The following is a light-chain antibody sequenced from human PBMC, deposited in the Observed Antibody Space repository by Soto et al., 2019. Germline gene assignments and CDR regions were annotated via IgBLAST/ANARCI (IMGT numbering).Light chain of an antibody. CDR3: QRYGDSDYT. V-gene: IGKV3-20*01. Sequence: EFVVTQSPGTLSLSLGETATLSWMTSQSVRSRDVAWYQQKPGQAHTLLIYDSSSRTGGIPDRLIGRASGTDFTLNISTQEREDCAVYNCQRYGDSDYTVGQGTKLEIK. J-gene: IGKJ2*01. CDR2: DSS. CDR1: QSVRSRD.